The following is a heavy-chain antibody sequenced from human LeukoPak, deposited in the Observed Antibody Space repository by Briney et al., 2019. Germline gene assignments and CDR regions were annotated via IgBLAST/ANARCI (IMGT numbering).Heavy chain of an antibody. Sequence: GGSLRLSCAASGFTFSSYWLSWVRQAPGKGLEWVANINLDGSEKYYVDSVKGRFTISRDNAKNSLYLQMNSLRPEDTAVYYCARGADYAFDLWGQGTMVTVSS. CDR1: GFTFSSYW. CDR2: INLDGSEK. CDR3: ARGADYAFDL. D-gene: IGHD3-16*01. J-gene: IGHJ3*01. V-gene: IGHV3-7*01.